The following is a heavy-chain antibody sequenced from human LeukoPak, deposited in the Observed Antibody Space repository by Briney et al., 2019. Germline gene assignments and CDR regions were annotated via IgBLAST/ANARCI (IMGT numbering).Heavy chain of an antibody. CDR3: ARATYYYDSSGYYSTPGFDY. CDR1: GYTFTSYG. V-gene: IGHV1-18*01. Sequence: ASVKVSCKASGYTFTSYGISWVRQAPGQGLEWMGWISAYNGNTNYAQKLQGRVTMTTDTSTSTAYMELRSLRSDDTAVYYCARATYYYDSSGYYSTPGFDYWGQGTLVTVSS. D-gene: IGHD3-22*01. J-gene: IGHJ4*02. CDR2: ISAYNGNT.